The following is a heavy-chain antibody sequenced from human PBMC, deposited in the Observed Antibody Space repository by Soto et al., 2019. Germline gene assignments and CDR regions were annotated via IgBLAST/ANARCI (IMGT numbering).Heavy chain of an antibody. CDR1: GGSLSGYY. D-gene: IGHD5-12*01. V-gene: IGHV4-34*01. CDR3: ARGQEGVVATH. J-gene: IGHJ4*02. CDR2: IKDGGRT. Sequence: QVQLQQWGAGLLKPSETLSLNCAVNGGSLSGYYWSWIRQPPGKGLEWIGEIKDGGRTNYSPSLKSRATISSDASNSHFSLRLYSVTAADTGVHYCARGQEGVVATHWDQGTLVTVSS.